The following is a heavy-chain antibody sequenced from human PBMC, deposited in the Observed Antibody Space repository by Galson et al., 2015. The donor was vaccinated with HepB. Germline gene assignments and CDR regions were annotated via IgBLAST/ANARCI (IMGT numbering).Heavy chain of an antibody. CDR1: ELTFSVYV. CDR2: ISYDGINN. CDR3: AKSPGSTGYNLKGPLGL. V-gene: IGHV3-30*18. Sequence: SLRLSCAAAELTFSVYVMHWVRQAPGRGLEWLAVISYDGINNHYADSVKGRFTVSRDKTTLYLQMNSLRAEDTAVFFCAKSPGSTGYNLKGPLGLWGQGNLVTVSS. D-gene: IGHD3-9*01. J-gene: IGHJ4*02.